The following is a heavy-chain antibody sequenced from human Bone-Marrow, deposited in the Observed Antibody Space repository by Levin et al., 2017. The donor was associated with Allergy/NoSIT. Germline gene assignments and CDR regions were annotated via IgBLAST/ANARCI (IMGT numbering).Heavy chain of an antibody. CDR2: IKSKSDGGTT. V-gene: IGHV3-15*01. CDR1: GFTFSNAW. CDR3: TTWIGQPGVTIFGDMTDGAFDI. Sequence: GESLKISCAASGFTFSNAWMSWVRQAPGKGLEWVGRIKSKSDGGTTGYTAPVKGRFTISRDDSKNTLYLQMNSLKTEDTAVYYCTTWIGQPGVTIFGDMTDGAFDIWGQGTMVTVSS. J-gene: IGHJ3*02. D-gene: IGHD3-3*01.